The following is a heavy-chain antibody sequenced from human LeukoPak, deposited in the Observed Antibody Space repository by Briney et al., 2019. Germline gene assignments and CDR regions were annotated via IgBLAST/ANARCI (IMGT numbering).Heavy chain of an antibody. V-gene: IGHV3-7*01. D-gene: IGHD6-19*01. CDR1: GFTFSNYW. Sequence: GGSLRLSCEASGFTFSNYWMSWVRQAPGKGLEWVANIKQDGSEKYYVDSVKGRFTFSRDYAKNSLYLQMNSLRAEDTAVYYCARDNSGWYRTALGRETTYSDYYYMDVWGKGTTVTVSS. CDR2: IKQDGSEK. J-gene: IGHJ6*03. CDR3: ARDNSGWYRTALGRETTYSDYYYMDV.